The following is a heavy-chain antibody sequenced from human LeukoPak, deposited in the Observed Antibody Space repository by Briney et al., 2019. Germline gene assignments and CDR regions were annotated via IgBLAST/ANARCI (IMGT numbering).Heavy chain of an antibody. Sequence: SETLSLTCAVYGGSFSGYYWSWLRQPPGKGLEWIGEINHSGSTNYNPSLKSRVTISVDTSKNQFSLKLSSVTAADTAVYYCARRMTTVNHYFDYWGQGTLVTVSS. V-gene: IGHV4-34*01. D-gene: IGHD4-11*01. CDR3: ARRMTTVNHYFDY. CDR1: GGSFSGYY. CDR2: INHSGST. J-gene: IGHJ4*02.